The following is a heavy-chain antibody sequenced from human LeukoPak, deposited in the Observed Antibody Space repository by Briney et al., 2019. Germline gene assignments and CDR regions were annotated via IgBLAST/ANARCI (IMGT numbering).Heavy chain of an antibody. CDR2: IYHSGNT. Sequence: SETLSLTCTVSGYSISSGYYWGWIRQPPGKGLEWIGNIYHSGNTYYNPSLKSRVTVSVDMSENQFSLKLNSVTAADTALYYCARAYSSSWYWNWFDPWGQGTLVTVSS. V-gene: IGHV4-38-2*02. J-gene: IGHJ5*02. D-gene: IGHD6-13*01. CDR3: ARAYSSSWYWNWFDP. CDR1: GYSISSGYY.